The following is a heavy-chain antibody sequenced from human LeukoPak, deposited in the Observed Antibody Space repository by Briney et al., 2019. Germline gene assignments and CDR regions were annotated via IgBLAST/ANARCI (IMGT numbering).Heavy chain of an antibody. D-gene: IGHD5-12*01. Sequence: GGSLRLSCAASGFTFSSYGMHWVRQAPGKGLEWVAFIRYDGSNKYYADSVKGRFTISRDNSKNTLYLQMNSLRAEDTAVYYCAKELRAGGYDFSPFDYWGQGTLVTVSS. CDR1: GFTFSSYG. CDR3: AKELRAGGYDFSPFDY. J-gene: IGHJ4*02. V-gene: IGHV3-30*02. CDR2: IRYDGSNK.